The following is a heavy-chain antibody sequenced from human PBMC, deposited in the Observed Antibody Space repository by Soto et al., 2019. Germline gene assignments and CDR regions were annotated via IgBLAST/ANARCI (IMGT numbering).Heavy chain of an antibody. CDR3: TTDPFQGCRAVAGTDAFDI. J-gene: IGHJ3*02. CDR1: GFTFSNAW. CDR2: IKSKTDGGTT. Sequence: GGSLRLSCAASGFTFSNAWMSWVRQAPGKGLEWVGRIKSKTDGGTTDSAAPVKGRFTISRDDSKNTLYLQMNSLKTEDAAVYYCTTDPFQGCRAVAGTDAFDIWGQGTMVTVSS. V-gene: IGHV3-15*01. D-gene: IGHD6-19*01.